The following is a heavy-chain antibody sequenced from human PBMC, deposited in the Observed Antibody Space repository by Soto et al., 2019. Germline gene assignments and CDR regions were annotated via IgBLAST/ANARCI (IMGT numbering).Heavy chain of an antibody. V-gene: IGHV3-33*01. D-gene: IGHD6-19*01. J-gene: IGHJ4*02. CDR2: IWYDGSNK. CDR1: GFTFSSYG. CDR3: ARDMRWSSGWYNFDY. Sequence: QVQLVESGGGVVQPGRSLRLSCAASGFTFSSYGMHWVRQAPGKGLEWVAVIWYDGSNKYYADSVKGTFTISRDNSKNTLYLQMNSLRAEDTAVYYCARDMRWSSGWYNFDYWGQGTLVTVSS.